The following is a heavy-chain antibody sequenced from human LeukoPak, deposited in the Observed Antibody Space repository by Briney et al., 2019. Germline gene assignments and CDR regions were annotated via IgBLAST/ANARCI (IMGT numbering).Heavy chain of an antibody. D-gene: IGHD5/OR15-5a*01. CDR1: GFTFNSYW. CDR2: VKEDGSEQ. J-gene: IGHJ4*02. CDR3: TRQPTTLDGSKFMSTDH. Sequence: GGSLRLSCAASGFTFNSYWMSWVRQAPGKGLEWVASVKEDGSEQYYVDSVRGRFIISRDNAKNSPYLQMSSLRAEDTAVYYCTRQPTTLDGSKFMSTDHWGQGTLVTVSS. V-gene: IGHV3-7*01.